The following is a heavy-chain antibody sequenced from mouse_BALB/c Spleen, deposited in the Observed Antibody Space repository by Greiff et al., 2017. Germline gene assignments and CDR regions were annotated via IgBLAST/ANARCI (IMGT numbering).Heavy chain of an antibody. D-gene: IGHD2-3*01. CDR2: ISNGGGST. J-gene: IGHJ1*01. CDR1: GFTFRSST. Sequence: LVSSGGGLLQPGGSLKLSCAASGFTFRSSTLSWVRQTPEKRLEWVAYISNGGGSTYYPDTVKGRFTISRDNAKNTLYLQMSSLKSEDTAMYYCARRGYLWYFDVWGAGTTVTVSS. V-gene: IGHV5-12-2*01. CDR3: ARRGYLWYFDV.